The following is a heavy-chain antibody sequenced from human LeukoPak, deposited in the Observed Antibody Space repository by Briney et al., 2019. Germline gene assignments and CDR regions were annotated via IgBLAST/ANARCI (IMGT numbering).Heavy chain of an antibody. CDR3: ARRLRFGDPTRGAFDI. CDR2: ISSSSSYI. V-gene: IGHV3-21*01. J-gene: IGHJ3*02. D-gene: IGHD3-10*01. Sequence: GGSLRLSCAASGFTFSSYSMNWVRQAPGKGLEWVSSISSSSSYIYYADSVKGRFTISRDNAKNSLYLQMNSLRAEDTAVYYCARRLRFGDPTRGAFDIWGQGTMVTVSS. CDR1: GFTFSSYS.